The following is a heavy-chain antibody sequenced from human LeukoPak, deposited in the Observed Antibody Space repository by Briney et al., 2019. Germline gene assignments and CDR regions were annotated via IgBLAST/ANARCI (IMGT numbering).Heavy chain of an antibody. CDR3: AKEVYSGYASGAFDI. D-gene: IGHD5-12*01. CDR2: ISYDGSNK. CDR1: GFTFSSYG. Sequence: GRSLRLSCAASGFTFSSYGMHWVRQAPGKGLEWVAVISYDGSNKYYADSVKGRFTISRDNSKNTLYLQMNSLRAEDTAVYYCAKEVYSGYASGAFDIWAKGQWSPSLQ. V-gene: IGHV3-30*18. J-gene: IGHJ3*02.